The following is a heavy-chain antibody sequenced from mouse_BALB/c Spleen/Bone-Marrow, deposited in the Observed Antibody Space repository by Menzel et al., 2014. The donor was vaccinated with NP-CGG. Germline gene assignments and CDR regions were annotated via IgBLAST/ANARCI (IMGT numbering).Heavy chain of an antibody. CDR2: IDPENGNT. V-gene: IGHV14-1*02. CDR3: ARGSRHAMDY. D-gene: IGHD2-4*01. CDR1: GFNIKDYY. J-gene: IGHJ4*01. Sequence: EVQLQQSGAELVRPGALVKLSCKASGFNIKDYYMHWVKQRPEQGLEWIGWIDPENGNTIYDPKFQGKASITADTSSNTAYLQLSSLPSEDTAVYYCARGSRHAMDYWGQGTSVTVSS.